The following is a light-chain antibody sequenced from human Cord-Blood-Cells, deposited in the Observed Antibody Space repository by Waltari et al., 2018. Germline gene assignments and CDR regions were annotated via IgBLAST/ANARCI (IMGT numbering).Light chain of an antibody. CDR3: QQRSNWPPYT. V-gene: IGKV3-11*01. J-gene: IGKJ2*01. CDR2: DAS. CDR1: QSVSSY. Sequence: IVLSQSTATLSLSPGDRATLSCRASQSVSSYLAWYQQKPGQTPRLLIYDASTSATGIPASFSDSGSGTDFTLTISSLEPEDCAVYYCQQRSNWPPYTFGQGTKLEIK.